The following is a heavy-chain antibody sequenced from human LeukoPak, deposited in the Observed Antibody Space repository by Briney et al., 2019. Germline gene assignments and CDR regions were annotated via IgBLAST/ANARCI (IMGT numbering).Heavy chain of an antibody. Sequence: GGSLRLSCAASGFTFSSYWMSWVRQVPGKGLEWVANIKQDGSKKDYVDSVKGRFTISRDNAKNSSCLQMNSLRVEDTAVYYCATAYGDYWGQGTLVTVSS. J-gene: IGHJ4*02. D-gene: IGHD4-17*01. CDR2: IKQDGSKK. V-gene: IGHV3-7*03. CDR3: ATAYGDY. CDR1: GFTFSSYW.